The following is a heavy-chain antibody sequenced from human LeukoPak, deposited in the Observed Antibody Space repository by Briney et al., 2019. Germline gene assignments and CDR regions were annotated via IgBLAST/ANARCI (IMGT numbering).Heavy chain of an antibody. CDR3: ARERTVVTEYWYFDR. D-gene: IGHD4-23*01. V-gene: IGHV4-59*01. Sequence: PSETLSLTCTVSGGSISSYYWSWIRQPPGKGLVWIGYIYYSGSTNYNPSLKSRVTISVDTSKNQFSLKLSSVTAADTAVYYCARERTVVTEYWYFDRWGRGTLVTVSP. CDR2: IYYSGST. J-gene: IGHJ2*01. CDR1: GGSISSYY.